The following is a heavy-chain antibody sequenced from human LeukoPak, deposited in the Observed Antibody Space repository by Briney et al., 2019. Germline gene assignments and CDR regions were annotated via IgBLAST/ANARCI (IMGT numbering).Heavy chain of an antibody. CDR3: AKDSDAAPKNY. V-gene: IGHV3-23*01. Sequence: GGSLRLSCAASGFTFSNHAMSWVRQAPGKGLEWVSAISGSGGSTYYADSVKGRFTISRDNSKNTLYLQMNSLRAEDTAVYYCAKDSDAAPKNYWGQGTLVTVSS. J-gene: IGHJ4*02. D-gene: IGHD6-25*01. CDR2: ISGSGGST. CDR1: GFTFSNHA.